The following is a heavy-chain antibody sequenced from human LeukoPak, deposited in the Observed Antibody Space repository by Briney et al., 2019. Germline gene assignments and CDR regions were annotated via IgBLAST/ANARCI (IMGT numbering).Heavy chain of an antibody. CDR2: IYNSGST. J-gene: IGHJ3*02. CDR1: GYSISSGYY. CDR3: ARGMYDAFDI. V-gene: IGHV4-38-2*02. Sequence: SETLSLTCTVSGYSISSGYYWGWIRQPPGKGLEWIGSIYNSGSTYYNPSLKSRVTISVDTSKNQFSLKLNSVTAADTAVYYCARGMYDAFDIWGQGTMVTVSS.